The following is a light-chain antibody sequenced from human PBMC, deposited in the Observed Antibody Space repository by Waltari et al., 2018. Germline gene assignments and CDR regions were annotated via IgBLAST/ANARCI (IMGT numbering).Light chain of an antibody. CDR1: SSDVGGYNY. CDR3: SSFTRTNSWV. Sequence: HSALAQPASVSGPPGQSITISCTGTSSDVGGYNYVSWYQQQPGKAPRLMIYDVNNRPSGVSNRFSGSKSGNTASLPISGLQAEDEADYYCSSFTRTNSWVFGGGTKLTVL. J-gene: IGLJ3*02. CDR2: DVN. V-gene: IGLV2-14*03.